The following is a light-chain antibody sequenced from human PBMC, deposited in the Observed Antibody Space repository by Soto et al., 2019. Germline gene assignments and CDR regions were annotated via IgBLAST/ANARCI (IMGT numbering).Light chain of an antibody. J-gene: IGLJ1*01. CDR2: DVS. Sequence: QSVLTQPASVSGSPGQSITIPCTGTSSDVGNYNYVSWYQQHPGKAPKLMIHDVSNRPSGVSNRFSGSKSGNTASLTISGLQAEDEADYYCSSYTSSSTYVFGTGTKVTVL. CDR3: SSYTSSSTYV. CDR1: SSDVGNYNY. V-gene: IGLV2-14*01.